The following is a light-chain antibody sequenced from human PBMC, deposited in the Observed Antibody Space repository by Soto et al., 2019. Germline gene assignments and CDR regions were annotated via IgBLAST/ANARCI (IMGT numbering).Light chain of an antibody. CDR1: QNINTN. V-gene: IGKV3-15*01. Sequence: VMTQSPATLSASPGERVTLSCRASQNINTNLVWYQHKPGQAPRVLLYGASSRARGVPARFSGSGSGTDFTLTISSLQSEDFSIYYCQQYGNWPPLTFGGWTKLGIK. J-gene: IGKJ4*01. CDR3: QQYGNWPPLT. CDR2: GAS.